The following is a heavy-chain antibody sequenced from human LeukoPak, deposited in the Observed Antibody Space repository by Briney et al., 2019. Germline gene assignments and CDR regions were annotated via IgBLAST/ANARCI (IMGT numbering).Heavy chain of an antibody. J-gene: IGHJ6*03. CDR2: IIPILGTA. CDR3: GRGARPPHYYYYMDV. Sequence: GSSVKVSCKASGGTFNSYGIIWVRQAPGQGLEWMGGIIPILGTANYAQKFQGRVTTSADKSTSTAYMELSSLRSEDTAVYYCGRGARPPHYYYYMDVWGKGTTVTVSS. CDR1: GGTFNSYG. V-gene: IGHV1-69*06. D-gene: IGHD5-12*01.